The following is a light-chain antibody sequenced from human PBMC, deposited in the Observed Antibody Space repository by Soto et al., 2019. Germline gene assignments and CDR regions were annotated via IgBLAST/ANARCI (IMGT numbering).Light chain of an antibody. V-gene: IGKV3-15*01. J-gene: IGKJ1*01. Sequence: EIVMTQSPATLSVSPGETVTLSCRASQNVRTNLAWYQHKPGQSPRLLIYGASKRATIFPARFSGSGSGTEFTLTINSLQSEDFAVYYCQQYNDNWPTFGQGTKVEIK. CDR2: GAS. CDR3: QQYNDNWPT. CDR1: QNVRTN.